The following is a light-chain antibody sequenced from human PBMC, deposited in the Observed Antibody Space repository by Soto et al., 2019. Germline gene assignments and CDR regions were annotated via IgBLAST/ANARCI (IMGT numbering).Light chain of an antibody. CDR3: LISSSSARVV. CDR2: DTS. Sequence: QDVVTQEPSLTVSPGGTVTLTCGSSTGAVPSGHYPYWFQQKPGQAPGTLIDDTSNKHYWTPARFSGSLLGCKAAMTLSCAQPEDEAEYYCLISSSSARVVFGGGTQLTVL. V-gene: IGLV7-46*01. J-gene: IGLJ2*01. CDR1: TGAVPSGHY.